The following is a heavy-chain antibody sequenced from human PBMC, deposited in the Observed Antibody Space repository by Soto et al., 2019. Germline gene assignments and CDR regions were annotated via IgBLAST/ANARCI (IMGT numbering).Heavy chain of an antibody. Sequence: GSLRLSCAASGFTFSSYAMSWVRQAPGKGLEWVSAIVGSGDSTHYADSVKGRFTISRDNSNNTLHLQMNSLRAEVTSVFFCAKEPRGVAPTLXVFWAQGTLVTVS. J-gene: IGHJ4*02. CDR2: IVGSGDST. D-gene: IGHD2-8*01. CDR3: AKEPRGVAPTLXVF. CDR1: GFTFSSYA. V-gene: IGHV3-23*01.